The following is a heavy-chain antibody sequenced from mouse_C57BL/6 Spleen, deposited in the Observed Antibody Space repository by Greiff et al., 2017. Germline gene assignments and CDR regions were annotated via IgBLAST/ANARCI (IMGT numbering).Heavy chain of an antibody. D-gene: IGHD1-1*01. CDR1: GFTFSSYT. J-gene: IGHJ1*03. CDR2: ISGGGGNT. Sequence: EVNVVESGGGLVKPGGSLKLSCAASGFTFSSYTMSWVRQTPEKRLEWVATISGGGGNTYYPDSVKGRFTISRDNAKNTLYLQMSSLRSEDTALYYCARHDYYGSSWYFDVWGTGTTVTVSS. V-gene: IGHV5-9*01. CDR3: ARHDYYGSSWYFDV.